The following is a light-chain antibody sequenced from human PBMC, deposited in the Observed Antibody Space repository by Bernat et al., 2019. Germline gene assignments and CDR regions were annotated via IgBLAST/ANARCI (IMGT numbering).Light chain of an antibody. CDR3: QQLDSYPLT. Sequence: DIQLTQSPSFLSASVGDRVTITCRVSQVINTYLAWYQQKPGKAPKLLIYATSTLQSGVPSRFSGSGSGIEFTLTISSLQPEDFATYYCQQLDSYPLTFGGGTRVDIK. J-gene: IGKJ4*01. CDR1: QVINTY. V-gene: IGKV1-9*01. CDR2: ATS.